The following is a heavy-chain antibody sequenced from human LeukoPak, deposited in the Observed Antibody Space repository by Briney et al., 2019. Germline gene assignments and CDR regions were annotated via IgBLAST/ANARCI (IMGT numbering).Heavy chain of an antibody. Sequence: GGSLRLSCTASGFTFGDYAMSWVRQAPGKGLEWVGFIRSEAYGGTTEYAASVKGRFTISRDDSKSIAYLQMRSLKTEDTAVYYCTGDYDYYGSGSYYLADYWGQGTLVTVSS. V-gene: IGHV3-49*04. J-gene: IGHJ4*02. CDR2: IRSEAYGGTT. D-gene: IGHD3-10*01. CDR1: GFTFGDYA. CDR3: TGDYDYYGSGSYYLADY.